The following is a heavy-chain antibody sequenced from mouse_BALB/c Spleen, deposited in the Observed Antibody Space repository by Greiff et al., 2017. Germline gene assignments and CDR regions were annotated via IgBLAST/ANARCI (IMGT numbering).Heavy chain of an antibody. J-gene: IGHJ4*01. CDR1: GYTFSSYW. D-gene: IGHD1-2*01. Sequence: VQLQQSGAELMKPGASVKISCKATGYTFSSYWIEWVKQRPGHGLEWIGEILPGSGSTNYNEKFKGKATFTAVTSSNTAYMQLSSLTSEDSAVYYCARSDYYGTDYYAMDYWGQGTSVTV. V-gene: IGHV1-9*01. CDR2: ILPGSGST. CDR3: ARSDYYGTDYYAMDY.